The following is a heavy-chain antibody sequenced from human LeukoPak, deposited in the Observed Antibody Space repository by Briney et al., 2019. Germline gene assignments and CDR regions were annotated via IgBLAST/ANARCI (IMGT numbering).Heavy chain of an antibody. CDR3: ASGVRGVIPFYYYGMDV. V-gene: IGHV4-61*02. CDR2: IYTSGST. D-gene: IGHD3-10*01. CDR1: GGSISSGSCY. J-gene: IGHJ6*02. Sequence: PSQTLSLTCTVSGGSISSGSCYWSWIRQPAGTGLEWIGRIYTSGSTNYNPSLKSRVTISVDTSKNQFSLKLSSVTAADTAVYYCASGVRGVIPFYYYGMDVWGQGTTVTVSS.